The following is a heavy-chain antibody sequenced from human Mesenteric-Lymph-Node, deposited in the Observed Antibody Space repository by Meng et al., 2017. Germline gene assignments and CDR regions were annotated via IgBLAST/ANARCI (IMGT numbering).Heavy chain of an antibody. Sequence: QVRLQEPGPGLVRPSETLSLTCTVSGGSVSSGSYYWSWIRQPPGKGLEWIGYIYYSGSTNYNPSLKSRVTISVDTSKNQFSLKLSSVTAADTAVYYCARLSWLQYSLDYWGQGTLVTVSS. CDR1: GGSVSSGSYY. V-gene: IGHV4-61*01. J-gene: IGHJ4*02. CDR3: ARLSWLQYSLDY. CDR2: IYYSGST. D-gene: IGHD5-24*01.